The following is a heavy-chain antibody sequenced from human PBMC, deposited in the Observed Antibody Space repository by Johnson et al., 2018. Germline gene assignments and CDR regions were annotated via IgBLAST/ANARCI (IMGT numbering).Heavy chain of an antibody. J-gene: IGHJ3*02. V-gene: IGHV3-15*07. CDR3: TTYYVDTSGYYFFRRRNREGEFDI. CDR2: IKSKIDPGTT. CDR1: GFTFSNAW. Sequence: VQLVESGGGLVKPGGSLRLSCAASGFTFSNAWMNWVRQAPGKGLAWVGRIKSKIDPGTTDYGAPVKGRFTISRDDSKNTLYLELNSLKSEDTAVYYCTTYYVDTSGYYFFRRRNREGEFDIWGQGTMVTVSS. D-gene: IGHD3-22*01.